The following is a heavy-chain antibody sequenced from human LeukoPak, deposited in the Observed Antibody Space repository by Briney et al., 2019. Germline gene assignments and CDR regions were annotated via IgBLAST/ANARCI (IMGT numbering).Heavy chain of an antibody. CDR3: AKDISSGYYFDY. Sequence: AGGSLRLSCAASGFTFSSYGMSWVRQAPGRGLEWISAISGDDGSTYHVDSVKGRFTISRDNSKNTLYLQMNSLRAEDTALYYCAKDISSGYYFDYWGQGTLVTVSS. V-gene: IGHV3-23*01. CDR2: ISGDDGST. D-gene: IGHD3-22*01. CDR1: GFTFSSYG. J-gene: IGHJ4*02.